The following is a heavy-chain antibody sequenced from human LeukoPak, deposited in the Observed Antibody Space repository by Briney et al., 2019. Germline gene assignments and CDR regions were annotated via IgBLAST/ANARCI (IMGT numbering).Heavy chain of an antibody. CDR3: AAVGCGGDCSAFDI. J-gene: IGHJ3*02. Sequence: GASVKVSCKASGFTFTSSAMQWVRQARGQRLEWVGWIVVGSGNTNYAQKFQERVTITRDMSTSTAYMELSSLRSEDTAVYYCAAVGCGGDCSAFDIWGQGTMVTVSS. D-gene: IGHD2-21*02. CDR2: IVVGSGNT. CDR1: GFTFTSSA. V-gene: IGHV1-58*02.